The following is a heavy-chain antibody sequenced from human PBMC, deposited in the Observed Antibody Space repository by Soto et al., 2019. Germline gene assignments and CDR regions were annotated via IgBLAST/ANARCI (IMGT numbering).Heavy chain of an antibody. D-gene: IGHD3-10*01. J-gene: IGHJ4*02. V-gene: IGHV4-39*01. CDR2: IYYSGST. CDR3: ASQLFYGSGSYHLDY. Sequence: PSETLSLTCTVSGGSISSSSYYWGWIRQPPGKGLEWIGSIYYSGSTYYSPSLKSRVTISVDTSKNQFSLKLSSVTAADTAVYYCASQLFYGSGSYHLDYWGQGTLVTVSS. CDR1: GGSISSSSYY.